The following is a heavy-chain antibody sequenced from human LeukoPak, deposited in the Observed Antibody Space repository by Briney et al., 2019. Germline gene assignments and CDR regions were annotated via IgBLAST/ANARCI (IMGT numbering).Heavy chain of an antibody. CDR3: AKGHYYGSGSLDY. CDR2: ISGSGGTT. CDR1: GFTFSSYA. V-gene: IGHV3-23*01. J-gene: IGHJ4*02. Sequence: GGSLRLSCAASGFTFSSYAMSWVRQAPGKGLEWVSAISGSGGTTYYADSVKGRFTISRDNSKNTLYVQMNSLRAEDTAVYYCAKGHYYGSGSLDYWGQGTLVTVSS. D-gene: IGHD3-10*01.